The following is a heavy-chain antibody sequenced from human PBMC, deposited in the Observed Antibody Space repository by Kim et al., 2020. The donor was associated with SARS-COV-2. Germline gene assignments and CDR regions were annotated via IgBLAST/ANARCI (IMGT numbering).Heavy chain of an antibody. V-gene: IGHV3-30*04. Sequence: GSLRLSCAASGFTFSSYAMHWVRQAPGKGLEWVAVISYDGSNKYYADSVKGRFTISRDNSKNTLYLQMNSLRAEDTAVYYCARDQVPAAMVYYGMDVWGQGTTVTVSS. D-gene: IGHD2-2*01. CDR3: ARDQVPAAMVYYGMDV. CDR1: GFTFSSYA. CDR2: ISYDGSNK. J-gene: IGHJ6*02.